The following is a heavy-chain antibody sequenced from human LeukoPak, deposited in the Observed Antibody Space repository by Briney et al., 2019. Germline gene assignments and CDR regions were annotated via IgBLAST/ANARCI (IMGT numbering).Heavy chain of an antibody. Sequence: GGSLRLSCAASGFTFSSYGMHWVRQAPGKGLEWVAFIRYDGSNKYYADSVKGRFTISRDNSKNTLYLQMNSLRAEDTAVYYCAKHPLYCSSTSCYEYYYYYYMDVWGKGTTVTVSS. V-gene: IGHV3-30*02. D-gene: IGHD2-2*01. CDR2: IRYDGSNK. J-gene: IGHJ6*03. CDR3: AKHPLYCSSTSCYEYYYYYYMDV. CDR1: GFTFSSYG.